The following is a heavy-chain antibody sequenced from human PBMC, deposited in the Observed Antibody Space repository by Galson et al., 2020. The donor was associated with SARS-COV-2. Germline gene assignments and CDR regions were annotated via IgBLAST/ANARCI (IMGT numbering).Heavy chain of an antibody. CDR2: IYYSGST. CDR3: AREFYSSSWYNGWFDP. D-gene: IGHD6-13*01. Sequence: SETLSLTCTVSGGSVSSGSYYWSWIRQPPGKGLEWIGYIYYSGSTNYNPSLKSRVTISVDTSKNQFPLKLSSVTAADTAVYYCAREFYSSSWYNGWFDPWGQGTLVTVSS. J-gene: IGHJ5*02. V-gene: IGHV4-61*01. CDR1: GGSVSSGSYY.